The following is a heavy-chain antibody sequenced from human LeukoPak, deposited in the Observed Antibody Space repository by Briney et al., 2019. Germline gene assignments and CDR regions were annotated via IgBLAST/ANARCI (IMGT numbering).Heavy chain of an antibody. CDR1: GYTFTSYY. Sequence: GASVKVSCKASGYTFTSYYMHWVRQAPGQGLEWMGIINPSGGSTSYAQKFQGRVTMTRDTSTSTVYMELSSLRSDETAVCYCARGMSEMAALGAEYFQHWGQGTLVTVSS. J-gene: IGHJ1*01. V-gene: IGHV1-46*01. CDR2: INPSGGST. CDR3: ARGMSEMAALGAEYFQH. D-gene: IGHD5-24*01.